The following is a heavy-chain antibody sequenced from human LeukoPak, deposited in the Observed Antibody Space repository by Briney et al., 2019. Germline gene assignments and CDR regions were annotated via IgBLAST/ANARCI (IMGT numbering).Heavy chain of an antibody. J-gene: IGHJ4*02. Sequence: GGSLRLSCAASGFTFSSCSMNWVRQAPGKGLEWVASVSSSGPYIYYADLMEGRFTISRDNAKNSLILQMNSLRAEDTAVYYCARGVGNYRYYFDSWGQGTLVTVSS. CDR2: VSSSGPYI. CDR3: ARGVGNYRYYFDS. CDR1: GFTFSSCS. D-gene: IGHD3-22*01. V-gene: IGHV3-21*01.